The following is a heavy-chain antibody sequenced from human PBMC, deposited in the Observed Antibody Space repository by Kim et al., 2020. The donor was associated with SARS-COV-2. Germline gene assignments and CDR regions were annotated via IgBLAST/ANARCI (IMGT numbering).Heavy chain of an antibody. V-gene: IGHV3-74*01. J-gene: IGHJ3*02. CDR1: GFTFSSYW. Sequence: GGSLRLSCAASGFTFSSYWMHWVRQAPGKGLVWVSRINNDGSRTGYADSVKGRFTISRDNAKNTLFLQMNSLRAEDTAVYYCATGNSHAFDIWGHGTLVTVSS. CDR3: ATGNSHAFDI. D-gene: IGHD2-21*01. CDR2: INNDGSRT.